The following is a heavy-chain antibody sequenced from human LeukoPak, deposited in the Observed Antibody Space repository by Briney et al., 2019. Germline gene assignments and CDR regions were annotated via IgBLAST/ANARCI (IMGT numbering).Heavy chain of an antibody. CDR1: GFSFDDYA. CDR2: ISWYGNKV. Sequence: GGSLRLSCVVSGFSFDDYAMHWVRQGPGKAPEWVSVISWYGNKVAYADSVKGRFTISRDNAKNTLYLQMTSLRPEDTAFYYCAKDRPVATTLHHFDHWGLGTLVTVSS. CDR3: AKDRPVATTLHHFDH. D-gene: IGHD1-26*01. V-gene: IGHV3-9*01. J-gene: IGHJ4*02.